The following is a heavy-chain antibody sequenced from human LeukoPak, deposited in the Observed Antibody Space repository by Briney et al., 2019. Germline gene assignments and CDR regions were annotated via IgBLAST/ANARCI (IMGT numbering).Heavy chain of an antibody. Sequence: SETLSLTCAVSGGSIFSSNWWSWVRQLPGKGLEWIGQIFHSGSTSYSPSLKSRVTISVDKSKNQFSLKLTSVTAADTAVYYCAREVGGYSYGYRPTELYWYFDLWGRGTLVTVSS. CDR2: IFHSGST. CDR3: AREVGGYSYGYRPTELYWYFDL. CDR1: GGSIFSSNW. J-gene: IGHJ2*01. D-gene: IGHD5-18*01. V-gene: IGHV4-4*02.